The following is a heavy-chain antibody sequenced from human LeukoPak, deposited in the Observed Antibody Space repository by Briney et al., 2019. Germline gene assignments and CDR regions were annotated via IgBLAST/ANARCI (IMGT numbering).Heavy chain of an antibody. Sequence: SETLSLTCAVYGGSFSGYYWSWIRQPPGKGLEWIGEINHSGSTKYNPSLKSRVTISVDTSKNQFYLKVTSVTAADTAVYYCARGLTAMPPGGYWGQGTLVTVSS. D-gene: IGHD5-18*01. V-gene: IGHV4-34*01. J-gene: IGHJ4*02. CDR2: INHSGST. CDR3: ARGLTAMPPGGY. CDR1: GGSFSGYY.